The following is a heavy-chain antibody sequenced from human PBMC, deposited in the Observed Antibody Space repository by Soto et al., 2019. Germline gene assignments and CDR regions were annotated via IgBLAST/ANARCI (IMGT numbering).Heavy chain of an antibody. CDR3: ARDGTSCYGY. CDR1: GFTFSSYR. V-gene: IGHV3-74*01. D-gene: IGHD2-2*01. J-gene: IGHJ4*02. CDR2: INDDGITT. Sequence: PGGSLRLSCAASGFTFSSYRMHWVRQAPGKGLVWVSRINDDGITTSDADSVKGRFTISRDNAKNTLYLQMNSLRAEDTAVYYCARDGTSCYGYWGQGTLVTVSS.